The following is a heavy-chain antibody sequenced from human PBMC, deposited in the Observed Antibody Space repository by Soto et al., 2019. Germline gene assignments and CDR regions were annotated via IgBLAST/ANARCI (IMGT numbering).Heavy chain of an antibody. V-gene: IGHV3-48*01. CDR1: GFTFSTYN. CDR2: IRSGGSAK. J-gene: IGHJ4*02. D-gene: IGHD4-17*01. CDR3: AKDLNYGDYVGYFDY. Sequence: GGSLRLSCAASGFTFSTYNMNWVRQAPGKGLEWLSFIRSGGSAKYYADSVKGRFTISRDNSKNTLYLQMNSLRAEDTAVYYCAKDLNYGDYVGYFDYWGQGTLVTVSS.